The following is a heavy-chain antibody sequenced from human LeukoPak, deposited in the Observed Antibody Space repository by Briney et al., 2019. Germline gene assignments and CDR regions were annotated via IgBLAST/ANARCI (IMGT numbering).Heavy chain of an antibody. CDR3: AKGRAGMVRGVCDY. J-gene: IGHJ4*02. CDR2: ISRSGSTI. V-gene: IGHV3-11*04. CDR1: GFTFSDYY. D-gene: IGHD3-10*01. Sequence: GGSLRLSCAASGFTFSDYYMSWIRQAPGTGVGGFSYISRSGSTIYYADSIKGRFTISRDNSKNTLYLQMSSLRVDDTAVYYCAKGRAGMVRGVCDYWGQGTLVTVSS.